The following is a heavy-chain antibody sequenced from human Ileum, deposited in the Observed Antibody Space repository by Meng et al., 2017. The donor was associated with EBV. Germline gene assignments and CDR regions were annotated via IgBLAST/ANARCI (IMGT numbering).Heavy chain of an antibody. Sequence: QVPLQESGPGLVKPSGTLSLTCAVSGDSISSNNWWSWVRQPPGKGLEWIGEIYHSGSTNYNPSFKSRVTMSVDKSKNQISLNLSSVTAADTAVYYCASGRDYAWHSWGRGTLVTVSS. CDR3: ASGRDYAWHS. D-gene: IGHD4-17*01. J-gene: IGHJ4*02. CDR2: IYHSGST. CDR1: GDSISSNNW. V-gene: IGHV4-4*02.